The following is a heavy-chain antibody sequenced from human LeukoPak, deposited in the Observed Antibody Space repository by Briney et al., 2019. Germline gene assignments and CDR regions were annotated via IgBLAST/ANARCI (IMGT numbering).Heavy chain of an antibody. CDR2: IYSGVPT. CDR3: VQTTGRPGFDY. V-gene: IGHV4-4*09. Sequence: SETLSLTCTTSGVSISRFYWSWVRQPTGKGLEWIGNIYSGVPTYFNPSLKSRVIISVDTSKNQFSLNLTSVTAADTAMYYCVQTTGRPGFDYWGQGILVTVSS. D-gene: IGHD1-1*01. J-gene: IGHJ4*02. CDR1: GVSISRFY.